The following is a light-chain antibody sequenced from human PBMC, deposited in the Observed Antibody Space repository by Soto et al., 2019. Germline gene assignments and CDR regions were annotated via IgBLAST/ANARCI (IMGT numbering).Light chain of an antibody. CDR3: NSYTTSNTRKIV. CDR1: NSDVGGYNY. Sequence: QSVLTHPSSVSRSPGESITISCTLTNSDVGGYNYVSWYQQHPGKAPKFMIYDVSNRPSGVSTRFSGSKSGNTASLTISGLQAEDEADYYCNSYTTSNTRKIVFGNGTKVTVL. CDR2: DVS. V-gene: IGLV2-14*01. J-gene: IGLJ1*01.